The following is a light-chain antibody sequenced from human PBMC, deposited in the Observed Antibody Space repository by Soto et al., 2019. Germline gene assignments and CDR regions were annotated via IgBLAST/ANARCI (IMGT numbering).Light chain of an antibody. CDR2: GAS. CDR1: QSVSSN. V-gene: IGKV3-15*01. Sequence: EIVMTQSPATLSVSPGERATLSCRASQSVSSNLAWYQQKPGQDPRLLIYGASTRAPGIPARFSVSGSGTEFNLTISSLQSEDVAVYYCQQYNNWPPTFGQGTKVEIK. CDR3: QQYNNWPPT. J-gene: IGKJ1*01.